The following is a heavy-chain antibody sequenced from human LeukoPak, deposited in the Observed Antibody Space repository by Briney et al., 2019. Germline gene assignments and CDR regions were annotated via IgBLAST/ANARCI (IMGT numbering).Heavy chain of an antibody. V-gene: IGHV4-39*07. Sequence: SETLSLTCTVSGGSISSSSYYWGWIRQPPGKGLEWIGSIYYSGSTYYNPSLKSRVTISVDTSKNQFSLKLSSVTAADTAVYYCVRDDSQRWLQWYYFDYWGQGTLVTVSS. CDR3: VRDDSQRWLQWYYFDY. CDR2: IYYSGST. J-gene: IGHJ4*02. CDR1: GGSISSSSYY. D-gene: IGHD5-24*01.